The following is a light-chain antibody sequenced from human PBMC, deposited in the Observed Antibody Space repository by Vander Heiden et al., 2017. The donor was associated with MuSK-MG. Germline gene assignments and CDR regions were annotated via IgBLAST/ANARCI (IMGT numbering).Light chain of an antibody. V-gene: IGKV1-39*01. CDR3: QECHFVPHT. Sequence: IQVTQSPSSLSASVGDRVTITCRASQNIPTYLSWWQQKLGEAPRLLISDASNLQNGVPSRFSGSGSGTDFTLTIRRLQPDDFATYYCQECHFVPHTFGQGTKMEIK. CDR1: QNIPTY. J-gene: IGKJ2*01. CDR2: DAS.